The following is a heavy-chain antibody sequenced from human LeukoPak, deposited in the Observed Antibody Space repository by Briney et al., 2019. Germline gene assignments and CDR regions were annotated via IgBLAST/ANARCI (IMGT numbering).Heavy chain of an antibody. Sequence: GGSLRLSCAASGFTFDDYAMHWVRQAPGKGLEWVSGISWNSGSIGYADSVKGRFTISRDNAKNSLYLQMNSLRAEDTALYYCAKARSYGSGSCDYWGQGTLVTASS. J-gene: IGHJ4*02. CDR1: GFTFDDYA. CDR2: ISWNSGSI. D-gene: IGHD3-10*01. CDR3: AKARSYGSGSCDY. V-gene: IGHV3-9*01.